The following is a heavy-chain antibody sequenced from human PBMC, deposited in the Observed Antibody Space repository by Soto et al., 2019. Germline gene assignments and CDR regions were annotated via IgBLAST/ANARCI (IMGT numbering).Heavy chain of an antibody. Sequence: VASVKVSCKASGYTFTSYGISWVRQAPGQGLEWMGWISAYNGNTNYAQKLQGRVTMTTDTSTSTAYMELRSLRSDDTAVYYCASFDKGRYNWFDPWGQGTLVTVSS. D-gene: IGHD3-10*01. V-gene: IGHV1-18*01. CDR1: GYTFTSYG. J-gene: IGHJ5*02. CDR3: ASFDKGRYNWFDP. CDR2: ISAYNGNT.